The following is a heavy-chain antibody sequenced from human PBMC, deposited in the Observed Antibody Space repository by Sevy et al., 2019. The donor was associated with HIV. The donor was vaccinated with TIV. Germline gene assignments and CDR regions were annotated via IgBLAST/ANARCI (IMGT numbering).Heavy chain of an antibody. CDR1: GFTFSNAW. V-gene: IGHV3-15*01. Sequence: GGSLRLSCAASGFTFSNAWMSWVRQAPGKGLEWVGRIKNKTDGGTTDYAAPVKGRFTISRDDSKNTLYLQMNSLKTEDTAVYYCTTDSNQGQYDYVWGSYRYHFDYWGQGTLVTVSS. D-gene: IGHD3-16*02. CDR3: TTDSNQGQYDYVWGSYRYHFDY. J-gene: IGHJ4*02. CDR2: IKNKTDGGTT.